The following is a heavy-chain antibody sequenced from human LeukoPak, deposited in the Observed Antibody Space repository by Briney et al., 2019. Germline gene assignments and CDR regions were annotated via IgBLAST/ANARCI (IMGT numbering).Heavy chain of an antibody. J-gene: IGHJ6*03. CDR3: ARAKGGGYYGSGSYQDYYYYYMDV. CDR2: IYHSGST. Sequence: SETLSLTCAVSGGSLSGYYWSWIRQPPGKGLEWIGYIYHSGSTYYNPSLKSRVTISVDRSKNQFSLKLSSVTAADTAVYYCARAKGGGYYGSGSYQDYYYYYMDVWGKGTTVTVSS. D-gene: IGHD3-10*01. V-gene: IGHV4-30-2*01. CDR1: GGSLSGYY.